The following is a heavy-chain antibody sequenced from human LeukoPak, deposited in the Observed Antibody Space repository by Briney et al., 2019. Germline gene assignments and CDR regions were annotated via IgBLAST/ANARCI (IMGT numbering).Heavy chain of an antibody. CDR2: IYSGGST. J-gene: IGHJ4*02. Sequence: PGGSLRLSCADSGFTVSSNYISWVRQAPGNGLEWLSVIYSGGSTYYADSVKGRFTISRDNSKNTLYLQMNSLRAEDTAVYYCARIKRGIAVAGYFDYWGQGTLVTVSS. V-gene: IGHV3-53*01. CDR3: ARIKRGIAVAGYFDY. D-gene: IGHD6-19*01. CDR1: GFTVSSNY.